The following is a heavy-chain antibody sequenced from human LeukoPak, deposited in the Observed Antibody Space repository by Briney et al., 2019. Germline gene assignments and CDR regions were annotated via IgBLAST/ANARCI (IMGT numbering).Heavy chain of an antibody. CDR1: GFTFSSFV. CDR3: EVRWELRDAFDI. V-gene: IGHV3-64D*06. CDR2: ISSKGHST. J-gene: IGHJ3*02. Sequence: GGSLRLSCSASGFTFSSFVMHWVRQAPGKGLEYVSAISSKGHSTYYADSVKGRFAISRDNSKNRLYLQMSSLRAEDTAVYYCEVRWELRDAFDIWGQGTMVTVSS. D-gene: IGHD1-26*01.